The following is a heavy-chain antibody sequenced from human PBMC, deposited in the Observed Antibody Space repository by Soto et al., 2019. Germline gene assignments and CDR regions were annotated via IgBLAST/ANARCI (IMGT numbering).Heavy chain of an antibody. CDR1: GFTFSSYG. J-gene: IGHJ3*02. Sequence: QVQLVESGGGVVQPGRSLRLSCAASGFTFSSYGMHWVRQAPGKGLEWVAVIWYDGSNKYYADSVKGRFTISRDNSKNTLYLQMNSLRAEDTAVYYCARGDPEPFELAYCSRDCYSWGAFDIWGQGTMVTVSS. D-gene: IGHD2-21*02. V-gene: IGHV3-33*01. CDR3: ARGDPEPFELAYCSRDCYSWGAFDI. CDR2: IWYDGSNK.